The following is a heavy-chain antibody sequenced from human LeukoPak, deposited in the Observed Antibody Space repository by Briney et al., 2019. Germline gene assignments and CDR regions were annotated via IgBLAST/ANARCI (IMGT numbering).Heavy chain of an antibody. J-gene: IGHJ4*02. D-gene: IGHD1-14*01. Sequence: GGSLRLSCAASGFTFSSYSMNWVRQAPGKGLEWVSSISSSGSYIYYADSVKGRFTISRDNAKNSLYLQMNSLRAEDTAVYYCARAHPRYYYDFWGQGTLVTVSS. CDR2: ISSSGSYI. V-gene: IGHV3-21*01. CDR3: ARAHPRYYYDF. CDR1: GFTFSSYS.